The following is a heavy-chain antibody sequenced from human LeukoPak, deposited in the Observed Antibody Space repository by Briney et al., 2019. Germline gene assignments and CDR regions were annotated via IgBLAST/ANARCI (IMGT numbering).Heavy chain of an antibody. CDR3: ARHTTFDP. V-gene: IGHV4-59*11. D-gene: IGHD1-1*01. J-gene: IGHJ5*02. CDR2: IYYSGST. Sequence: SETLSLTCTVSGGSISSPYWSWIRQPPGKGLEWIGHIYYSGSTTYNPSLKSRVTISIDASKKFFSLKLNSVTAADTAVYYCARHTTFDPWGQGILVTVSS. CDR1: GGSISSPY.